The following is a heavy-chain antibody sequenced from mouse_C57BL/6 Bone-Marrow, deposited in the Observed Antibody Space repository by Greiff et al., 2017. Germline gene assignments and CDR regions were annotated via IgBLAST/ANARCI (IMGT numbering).Heavy chain of an antibody. J-gene: IGHJ2*01. V-gene: IGHV5-6*01. CDR1: GFTFSSYG. D-gene: IGHD1-1*01. CDR2: ISSGGSYT. CDR3: ARHCYGSSFDH. Sequence: EVKLMESGGDLVKPGGSLKLSCAASGFTFSSYGMSWVRQTPDKRLEWVATISSGGSYTYYPDSVKGRFTISRDNAKNTLYLQMSSLKSEDTAMYYCARHCYGSSFDHWGQGTTLTVSS.